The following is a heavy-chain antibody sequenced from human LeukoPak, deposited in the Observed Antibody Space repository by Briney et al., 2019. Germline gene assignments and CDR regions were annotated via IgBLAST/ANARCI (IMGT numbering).Heavy chain of an antibody. Sequence: PGGSLRLSCAASGFTFSSYSMNWVRQAPGKGLDWVSYISSSSSTIYYADSVKGRFTISRDNAKNSLYLQMNSLRAEDTAVYYCAREGGHHSSSWSTAAATDYWGQGTLVTVSS. CDR2: ISSSSSTI. CDR1: GFTFSSYS. CDR3: AREGGHHSSSWSTAAATDY. D-gene: IGHD6-13*01. V-gene: IGHV3-48*04. J-gene: IGHJ4*02.